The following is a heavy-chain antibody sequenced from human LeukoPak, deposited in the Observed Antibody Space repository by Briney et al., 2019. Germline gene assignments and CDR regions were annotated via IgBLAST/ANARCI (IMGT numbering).Heavy chain of an antibody. D-gene: IGHD5-24*01. CDR1: GGSISSGDYY. V-gene: IGHV4-30-4*08. J-gene: IGHJ4*02. CDR3: ARTRRRDGYNYYYFDY. Sequence: TSETLSLTCTVSGGSISSGDYYWSWIRQPPGKGLEWIGYIYYSGSTYYNPSLKSRVTISVDTSKNQFSLKLSSVTAADTAVYYCARTRRRDGYNYYYFDYWGQGTLVTVSS. CDR2: IYYSGST.